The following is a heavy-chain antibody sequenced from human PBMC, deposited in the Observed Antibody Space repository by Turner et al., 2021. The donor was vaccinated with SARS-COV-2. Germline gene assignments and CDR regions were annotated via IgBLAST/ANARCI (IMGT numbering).Heavy chain of an antibody. CDR1: TGGSMSNYY. CDR3: ARATYCGGDCYYFDS. J-gene: IGHJ4*02. V-gene: IGHV4-4*07. Sequence: QVQLQESGPGLVKPSETLSLTCTCSTGGSMSNYYWHWIRQPAGQGLEWIGRIYSSGATNYSPSLKSRLTMSVDTSKNRFSLKLSSVTAADAAVYYCARATYCGGDCYYFDSWGQGTLLTVSS. CDR2: IYSSGAT. D-gene: IGHD2-21*02.